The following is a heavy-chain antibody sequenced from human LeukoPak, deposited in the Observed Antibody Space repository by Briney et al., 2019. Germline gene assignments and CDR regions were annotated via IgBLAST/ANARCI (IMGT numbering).Heavy chain of an antibody. D-gene: IGHD4-17*01. J-gene: IGHJ4*02. V-gene: IGHV3-30*18. CDR1: GFTFSSYG. CDR2: ISYDGSNK. CDR3: AKVHSGRSLFDY. Sequence: PGRSLRLSCAASGFTFSSYGMHWVRQAPGKGLEWVAVISYDGSNKYYADSVKGRFTISRDNSKNTLYLQMNSLRAEDTAVYYCAKVHSGRSLFDYWGQGTLVTVSS.